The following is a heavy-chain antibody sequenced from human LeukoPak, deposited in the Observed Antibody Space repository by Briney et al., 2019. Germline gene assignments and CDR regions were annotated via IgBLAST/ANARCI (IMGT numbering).Heavy chain of an antibody. J-gene: IGHJ4*02. CDR2: MNPNSGNT. Sequence: GASVKVSCKASGYTFTSYDINWVRQATGQGLEWMGWMNPNSGNTGYAQKFQGRVTITRNTSISTAYMELSSLRSEDTAVYYCARDQEGSGTLDYWGQGTLVTVSS. CDR3: ARDQEGSGTLDY. V-gene: IGHV1-8*03. D-gene: IGHD3-10*01. CDR1: GYTFTSYD.